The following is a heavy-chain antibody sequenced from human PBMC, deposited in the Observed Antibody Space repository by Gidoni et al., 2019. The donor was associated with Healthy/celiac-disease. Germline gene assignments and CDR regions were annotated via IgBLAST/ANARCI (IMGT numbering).Heavy chain of an antibody. CDR2: IYSGGST. D-gene: IGHD4-17*01. J-gene: IGHJ4*02. Sequence: EVQLVESGGGLIKTGGSMRLSLSASGFTVISNYMSWVRQAPGKGLEWGSVIYSGGSTYYADSVKGRFTISRDNSKNTLYLQMNSLRAEDTAVYYCARDNYGDYRFDYWGQGTLVTVSS. V-gene: IGHV3-53*01. CDR3: ARDNYGDYRFDY. CDR1: GFTVISNY.